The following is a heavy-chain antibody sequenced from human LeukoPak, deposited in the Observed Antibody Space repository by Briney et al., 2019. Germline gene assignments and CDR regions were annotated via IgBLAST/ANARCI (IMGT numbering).Heavy chain of an antibody. V-gene: IGHV1-2*02. Sequence: ASVKVSCKASGYTFTDYYIHWVRQAPGQRLEWMGWIYLNNGDTRSAGKFQGRVTMTSDTSISTAYMELSSLTSDDMAVYYCARDSPAAMLDIDYWGQGTLVTVSS. CDR2: IYLNNGDT. J-gene: IGHJ4*02. CDR3: ARDSPAAMLDIDY. CDR1: GYTFTDYY. D-gene: IGHD2-2*01.